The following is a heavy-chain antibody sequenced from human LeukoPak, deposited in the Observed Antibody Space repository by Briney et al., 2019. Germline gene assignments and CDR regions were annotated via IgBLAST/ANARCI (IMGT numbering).Heavy chain of an antibody. J-gene: IGHJ4*02. Sequence: ASVKVSCKASGYTFTGYYMHWVRQAPGQGREWMGRINPNSGGTNYAQKFQGRVTMTRDTSISTAYMDLSSLRSDDTAVYYCARDSRVSGDYWGQGTLVTVSS. CDR3: ARDSRVSGDY. CDR1: GYTFTGYY. D-gene: IGHD2-2*01. V-gene: IGHV1-2*06. CDR2: INPNSGGT.